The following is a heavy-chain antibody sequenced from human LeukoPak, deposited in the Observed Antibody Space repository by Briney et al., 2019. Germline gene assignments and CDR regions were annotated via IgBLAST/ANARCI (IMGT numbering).Heavy chain of an antibody. CDR2: IKQDGSEK. D-gene: IGHD3-22*01. CDR1: GFTFSSYW. V-gene: IGHV3-7*01. J-gene: IGHJ4*02. Sequence: PGGSLRLSCAASGFTFSSYWMSWVRQAPGKGLEWVANIKQDGSEKYYVDSVKGRFTISRDNAKNSLYLQMNSLRAEDTAVYYCARDYYYDSSGYYGHGYWGQGTLVTVSS. CDR3: ARDYYYDSSGYYGHGY.